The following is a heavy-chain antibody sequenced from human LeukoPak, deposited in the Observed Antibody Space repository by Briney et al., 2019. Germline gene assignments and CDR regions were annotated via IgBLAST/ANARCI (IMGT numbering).Heavy chain of an antibody. D-gene: IGHD5-18*01. CDR3: AREDTGEFDY. J-gene: IGHJ4*02. CDR2: IYYSGST. CDR1: GGSISSSSYY. V-gene: IGHV4-39*07. Sequence: SETLSLTCTVSGGSISSSSYYWGWIRQPLGKGLEWIGSIYYSGSTNYNPSLKSRVTISIDTSKNQFSLKLSSVTAADTAVYYCAREDTGEFDYWGQGTLVTVSS.